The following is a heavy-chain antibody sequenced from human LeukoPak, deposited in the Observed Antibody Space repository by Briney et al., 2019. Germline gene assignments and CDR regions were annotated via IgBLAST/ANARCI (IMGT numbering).Heavy chain of an antibody. CDR3: AGNEPSGSYDY. D-gene: IGHD3-10*01. J-gene: IGHJ4*02. Sequence: AASVTVSFKASGGTFSSYAISWVRQAPGQGLEWMGRIIPILGIANYAQKFQGRVTITADKSTSTAYMELSSLRSEDTAVYYCAGNEPSGSYDYWGQGTLVTVSS. CDR2: IIPILGIA. V-gene: IGHV1-69*04. CDR1: GGTFSSYA.